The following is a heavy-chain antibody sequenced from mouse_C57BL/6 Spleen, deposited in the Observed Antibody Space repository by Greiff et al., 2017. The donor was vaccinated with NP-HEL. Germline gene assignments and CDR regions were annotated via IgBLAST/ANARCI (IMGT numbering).Heavy chain of an antibody. J-gene: IGHJ2*01. CDR1: GYTFTDYE. V-gene: IGHV1-15*01. Sequence: QVQLQQSGAELVRPGASVTLSWKASGYTFTDYEMHWVKQTPVHGLEWIGAIDPETGGTAYNQKFKGKAILTADKSSSTAYMELRSLTSEDSAVYYCTRSYFDYWGQGTTLTVSS. CDR3: TRSYFDY. CDR2: IDPETGGT.